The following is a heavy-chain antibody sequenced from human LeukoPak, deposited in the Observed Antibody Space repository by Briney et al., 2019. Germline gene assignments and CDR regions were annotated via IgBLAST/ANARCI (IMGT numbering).Heavy chain of an antibody. J-gene: IGHJ6*03. CDR3: ARTARGIAALPYYYYYYMDV. D-gene: IGHD6-6*01. CDR1: GGSFSGYY. CDR2: INHSGST. V-gene: IGHV4-34*01. Sequence: SETLSLTCAVYGGSFSGYYWSWIRQPLGKGLEWIGEINHSGSTNYNPSLKSRVTISVDTSKNQFFLKLSSVTAADTAVYYCARTARGIAALPYYYYYYMDVWGKGTTVTVSS.